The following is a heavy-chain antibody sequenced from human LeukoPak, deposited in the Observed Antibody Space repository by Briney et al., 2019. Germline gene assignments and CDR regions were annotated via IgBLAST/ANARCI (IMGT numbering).Heavy chain of an antibody. CDR1: GYSFTTYW. J-gene: IGHJ4*02. CDR3: ARRGPVAAAGYYFDY. V-gene: IGHV5-51*01. Sequence: GASLKISSKGSGYSFTTYWIGWVRQMPGKGLEWMGIIYPGDSDTRYSPSLQGQVTISADKSSSTAYLQWSSLRASDTAMYYCARRGPVAAAGYYFDYWGQGTLVTVSS. D-gene: IGHD6-13*01. CDR2: IYPGDSDT.